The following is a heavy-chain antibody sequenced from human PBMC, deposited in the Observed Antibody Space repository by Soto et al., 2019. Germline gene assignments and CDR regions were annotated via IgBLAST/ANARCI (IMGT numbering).Heavy chain of an antibody. V-gene: IGHV4-59*01. J-gene: IGHJ5*02. CDR1: GGSIISYY. Sequence: PSETLSLTCTVSGGSIISYYWSWIRQPPGKGLEWIGYIYYSGSTNYNPSLKSRVTISVDTSKNQFSLKLSSVTAADTAVYYCARWSGVRGVLDWFDPWGQGTLVTVSS. CDR2: IYYSGST. CDR3: ARWSGVRGVLDWFDP. D-gene: IGHD3-10*01.